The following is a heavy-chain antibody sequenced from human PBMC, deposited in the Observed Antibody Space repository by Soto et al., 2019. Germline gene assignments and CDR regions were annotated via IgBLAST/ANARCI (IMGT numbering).Heavy chain of an antibody. CDR2: MSGSGGST. CDR1: GFAFNAYA. V-gene: IGHV3-23*01. J-gene: IGHJ6*02. Sequence: GGSLRLSCEASGFAFNAYALIWVRQAPGKGLEWVSAMSGSGGSTNYADSVKGRFTISRDNSKNTLYLQMNSLRVEDTAVYYCARDIGEGFWSGYSYHCYYYYGMDVWGQGTTVTVSS. CDR3: ARDIGEGFWSGYSYHCYYYYGMDV. D-gene: IGHD3-3*01.